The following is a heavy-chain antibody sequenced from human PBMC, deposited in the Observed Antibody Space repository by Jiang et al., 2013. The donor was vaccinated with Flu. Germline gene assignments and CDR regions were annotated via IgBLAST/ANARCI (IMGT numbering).Heavy chain of an antibody. J-gene: IGHJ6*02. D-gene: IGHD4-17*01. CDR2: IYYSGST. Sequence: KGLEWIGYIYYSGSTNYNPSLKSRVTISVDTSKNQFSLKLSSVTAADTAVYYCARADNTVTNKRSYYYYGMDVWGQGTTVTVSS. V-gene: IGHV4-59*01. CDR3: ARADNTVTNKRSYYYYGMDV.